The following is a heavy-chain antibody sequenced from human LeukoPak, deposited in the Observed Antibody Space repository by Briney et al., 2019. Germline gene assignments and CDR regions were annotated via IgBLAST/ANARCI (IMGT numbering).Heavy chain of an antibody. J-gene: IGHJ4*02. CDR2: IYYSGST. CDR1: GGSISSYY. CDR3: ARVRSGSYLLDY. Sequence: SETLSLTCTVSGGSISSYYWSWIRQPPGKGLEWIGYIYYSGSTSYNPSLKSRVTISVDTSTNQFSLKLSSVTAADTAVYYCARVRSGSYLLDYWGQGTLVTVSS. D-gene: IGHD3-10*01. V-gene: IGHV4-59*12.